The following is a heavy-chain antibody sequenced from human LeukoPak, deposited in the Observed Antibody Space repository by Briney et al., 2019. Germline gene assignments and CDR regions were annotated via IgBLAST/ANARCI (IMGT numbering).Heavy chain of an antibody. Sequence: SETLSLTCAVYGGSFSVYYWSWIRQPPGKGLEWIGYIYYSGSTNYNPSLKSRVTISVDTSKNQFSLKLSSVTAADTAVYYCARGLGSDFDYWGQGTLVTVSS. V-gene: IGHV4-59*01. CDR3: ARGLGSDFDY. CDR2: IYYSGST. J-gene: IGHJ4*02. CDR1: GGSFSVYY. D-gene: IGHD3-16*01.